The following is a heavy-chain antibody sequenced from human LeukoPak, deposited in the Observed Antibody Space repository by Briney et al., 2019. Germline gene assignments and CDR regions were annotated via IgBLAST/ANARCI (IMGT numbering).Heavy chain of an antibody. D-gene: IGHD6-13*01. CDR2: IYSGGST. CDR1: GFTVSSNY. V-gene: IGHV3-53*01. CDR3: ARDAGFYSSSYVR. Sequence: GGSLRLSCAASGFTVSSNYMSWVRQAPGKGLEWVSVIYSGGSTYYADSVKGRFTISRDNSKNTLYLQMNSLRAEDTAVYYCARDAGFYSSSYVRWGRGTLVTVSS. J-gene: IGHJ4*02.